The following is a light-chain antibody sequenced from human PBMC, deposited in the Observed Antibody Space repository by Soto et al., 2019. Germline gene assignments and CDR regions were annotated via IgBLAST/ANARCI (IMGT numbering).Light chain of an antibody. J-gene: IGKJ1*01. CDR2: WAS. CDR3: QQYYSSPWT. CDR1: QSVLYSSNNKNY. Sequence: DIVVTQSPDSLAVSLGERATINCRSSQSVLYSSNNKNYLAWFQQKPGQSPKLLIYWASTRESGVPDRFGGSGSGTEFTLTISSLQAEDVAVYSCQQYYSSPWTLGQGTKVDIK. V-gene: IGKV4-1*01.